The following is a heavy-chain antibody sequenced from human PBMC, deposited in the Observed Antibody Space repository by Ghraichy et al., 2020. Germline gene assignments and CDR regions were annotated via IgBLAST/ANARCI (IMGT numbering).Heavy chain of an antibody. V-gene: IGHV3-33*08. D-gene: IGHD6-19*01. Sequence: LSLTCAASGFTFSSYGMHWVRQAPGKGLEWVAVIWYDGSNKYYADSVKGRFTISRDNSKNTLYLQMNSLRAEDTAVYYCARGLRIAVAGYLFDYWGQGTLVTVSS. J-gene: IGHJ4*02. CDR1: GFTFSSYG. CDR2: IWYDGSNK. CDR3: ARGLRIAVAGYLFDY.